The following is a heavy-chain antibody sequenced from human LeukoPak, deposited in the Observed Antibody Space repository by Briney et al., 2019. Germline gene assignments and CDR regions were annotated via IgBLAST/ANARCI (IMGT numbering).Heavy chain of an antibody. Sequence: GGSLRLSCAASGFTFSGYAMSWVRQAPGKGLEWVSAICGSGGSTYYADSVKGRFTISRDNSKNTLYLQMNSLRAEDTAVYYCAKDRPYYYDRSGPPTYFDYWGQGTLVTVSS. CDR3: AKDRPYYYDRSGPPTYFDY. CDR2: ICGSGGST. V-gene: IGHV3-23*01. CDR1: GFTFSGYA. J-gene: IGHJ4*02. D-gene: IGHD3-22*01.